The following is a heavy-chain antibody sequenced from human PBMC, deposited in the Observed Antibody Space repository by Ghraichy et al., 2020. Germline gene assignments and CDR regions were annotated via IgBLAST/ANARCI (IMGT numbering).Heavy chain of an antibody. Sequence: SLNISCDISGASISSRYSWTWPRQAPGKGLEWIGYIYYGGSAHYNPSLKSRATILVDRFRDRFSLDLKSVTAADAAVYYCAVLASNGVDVWGQGTTVTVTS. J-gene: IGHJ6*02. CDR1: GASISSRYS. V-gene: IGHV4-30-2*01. CDR2: IYYGGSA. CDR3: AVLASNGVDV.